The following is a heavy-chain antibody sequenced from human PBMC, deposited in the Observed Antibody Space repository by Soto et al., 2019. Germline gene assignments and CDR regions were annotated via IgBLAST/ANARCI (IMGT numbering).Heavy chain of an antibody. CDR1: GGSISSYY. CDR2: IYYSGST. V-gene: IGHV4-59*08. J-gene: IGHJ3*02. D-gene: IGHD3-10*01. CDR3: ARRNIPDYYYGTNPGAFDI. Sequence: PSETLSLTCTVSGGSISSYYWSWIRQPPGKGLEWIGYIYYSGSTNYNPSLKSRVTISVDTSKNQFSLKLSSVTAADTAVYYCARRNIPDYYYGTNPGAFDIWGQGTMVTVSS.